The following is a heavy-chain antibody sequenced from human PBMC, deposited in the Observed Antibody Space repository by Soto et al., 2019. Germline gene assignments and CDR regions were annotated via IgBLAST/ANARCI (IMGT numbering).Heavy chain of an antibody. V-gene: IGHV4-30-2*01. CDR2: IYHSGST. CDR1: GGSISSGGYS. J-gene: IGHJ4*02. CDR3: ARVRSGWGIDY. D-gene: IGHD6-19*01. Sequence: SETLSLTCAVSGGSISSGGYSWSWIRQPPGKGLNYIGYIYHSGSTYYNPSLKSRVTISVDRSKNQFSLKLSYVTAADTAVYYCARVRSGWGIDYWGQGTLVTVS.